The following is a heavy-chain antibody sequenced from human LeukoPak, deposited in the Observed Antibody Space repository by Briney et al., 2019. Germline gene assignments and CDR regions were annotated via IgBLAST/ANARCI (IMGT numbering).Heavy chain of an antibody. J-gene: IGHJ5*02. CDR3: ARDGSSSPLVSLNWFDP. D-gene: IGHD6-6*01. CDR2: INSDGSST. Sequence: GGSLRLSCAASGFTSSSHWMPWVRQAPGKGLVWVSRINSDGSSTSYADSVKGRFTISRDNAKNTLYLQMNSLRAEDTAVYYCARDGSSSPLVSLNWFDPWGQGTLVTVSS. V-gene: IGHV3-74*01. CDR1: GFTSSSHW.